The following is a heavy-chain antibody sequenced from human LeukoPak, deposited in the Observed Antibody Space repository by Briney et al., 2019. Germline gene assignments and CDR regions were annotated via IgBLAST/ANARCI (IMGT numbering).Heavy chain of an antibody. CDR1: GFTFSSYA. D-gene: IGHD2-2*03. CDR2: ISGSGGST. V-gene: IGHV3-23*01. Sequence: GGSLRLCCAASGFTFSSYAMSWVRQAPGKGLEWVSAISGSGGSTYYADSVKGRFTISRDNSKNALYLQMNSLRAEDTAVYYCAIRVGAIMDNWGQGPWVPVSS. CDR3: AIRVGAIMDN. J-gene: IGHJ4*02.